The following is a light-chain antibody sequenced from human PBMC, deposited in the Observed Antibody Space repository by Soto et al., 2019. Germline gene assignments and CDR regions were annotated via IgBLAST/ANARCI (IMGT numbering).Light chain of an antibody. Sequence: QSALTQPASVSGSPGQSITISCTGTRRDVGGYNYVSWYQQYPGKSPQLLIYEVTHRPSGVSNRFSGSKSGNTASLTISGLQAEDEADYYCSSYTISNTLPFVFGTGTKLTVL. J-gene: IGLJ1*01. CDR3: SSYTISNTLPFV. V-gene: IGLV2-14*01. CDR2: EVT. CDR1: RRDVGGYNY.